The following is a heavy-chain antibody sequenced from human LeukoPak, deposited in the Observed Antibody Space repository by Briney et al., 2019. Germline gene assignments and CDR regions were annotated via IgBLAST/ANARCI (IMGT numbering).Heavy chain of an antibody. CDR2: IYHSGST. D-gene: IGHD6-13*01. J-gene: IGHJ4*02. CDR3: ARDWSIAAAGTGFVY. Sequence: SETLSLTCTVSGGSISSSSYYWGWIRQPPGKGLEWIGSIYHSGSTYYNPSLKSRVTISVDTSKNQFSLKLSSVTAADTAVYYCARDWSIAAAGTGFVYWGQGTLVTVSS. V-gene: IGHV4-39*07. CDR1: GGSISSSSYY.